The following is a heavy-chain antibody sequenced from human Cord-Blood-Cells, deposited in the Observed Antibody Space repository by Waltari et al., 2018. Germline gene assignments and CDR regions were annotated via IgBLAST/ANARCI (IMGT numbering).Heavy chain of an antibody. CDR2: IYYSGST. V-gene: IGHV4-59*13. Sequence: QVQLQESGPGLVKPSETLSLTCTVSGGSISRYYCSWLRPPPGKGLEWIGYIYYSGSTNYNPSLKSRVTISVDTSKNQFSLKLSSVTAADTAVYYCASVTYYDILTGYYYFDYWGQGTLVTVSS. D-gene: IGHD3-9*01. CDR3: ASVTYYDILTGYYYFDY. CDR1: GGSISRYY. J-gene: IGHJ4*02.